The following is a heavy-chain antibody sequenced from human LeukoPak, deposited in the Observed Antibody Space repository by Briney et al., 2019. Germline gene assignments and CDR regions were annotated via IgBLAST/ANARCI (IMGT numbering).Heavy chain of an antibody. D-gene: IGHD3-10*01. V-gene: IGHV3-23*01. CDR2: ISGSGGST. CDR1: GFTFSSYA. CDR3: AAGGDYYYHMDV. J-gene: IGHJ6*03. Sequence: PGGSLRLSCAASGFTFSSYAMSWVRQAPGKGLEWVSAISGSGGSTYYADSVKGRFTISRDNAKNSVYLQMNSLRAEDTAVYHCAAGGDYYYHMDVWGKGTTVTVSS.